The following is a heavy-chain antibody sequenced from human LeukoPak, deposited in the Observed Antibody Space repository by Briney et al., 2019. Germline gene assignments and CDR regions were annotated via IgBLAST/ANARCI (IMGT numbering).Heavy chain of an antibody. CDR2: INPNSGGT. CDR3: SRGRADGYSGYDFGDY. CDR1: GYTFTGYY. V-gene: IGHV1-2*03. Sequence: LGASVKVSCKASGYTFTGYYMHWVRQAPGQGLVWMGWINPNSGGTDYAQKFQGRVTMARDTSISTAYMELSSLTSDDTAVYYCSRGRADGYSGYDFGDYWGQGTLVTVSS. D-gene: IGHD5-12*01. J-gene: IGHJ4*02.